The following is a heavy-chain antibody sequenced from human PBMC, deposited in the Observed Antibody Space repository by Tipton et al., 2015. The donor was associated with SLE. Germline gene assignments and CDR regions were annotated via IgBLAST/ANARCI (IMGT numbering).Heavy chain of an antibody. Sequence: TLSLTCTVSGGSISSYYWTWIRQPPGKGLEWIGYIYYSGSTNYNPSLKSRVTISEGTSKNQFSLKLSSVTAADTAVYYCARGLLTGTTTGRFDLWGRGTLVTVSS. V-gene: IGHV4-59*01. CDR2: IYYSGST. D-gene: IGHD1-7*01. CDR3: ARGLLTGTTTGRFDL. CDR1: GGSISSYY. J-gene: IGHJ2*01.